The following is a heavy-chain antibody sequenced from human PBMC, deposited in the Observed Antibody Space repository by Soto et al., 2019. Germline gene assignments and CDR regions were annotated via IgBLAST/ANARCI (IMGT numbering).Heavy chain of an antibody. CDR3: VKVYSSGFYFPDY. CDR1: GFTFSTYA. Sequence: GGSLRLSCAASGFTFSTYAMGWVRQTPGKGLEWVSAISARGDSTYYADSVKGRFTISRDNSWNTLYLQMNSLRAEDTAVYSCVKVYSSGFYFPDYWGQGTLVTVSS. CDR2: ISARGDST. J-gene: IGHJ4*02. V-gene: IGHV3-23*01. D-gene: IGHD3-22*01.